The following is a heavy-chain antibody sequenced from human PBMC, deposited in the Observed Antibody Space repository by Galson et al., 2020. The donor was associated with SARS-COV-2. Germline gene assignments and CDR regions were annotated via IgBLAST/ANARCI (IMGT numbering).Heavy chain of an antibody. J-gene: IGHJ3*02. V-gene: IGHV4-61*01. Sequence: SQTLTLTCPVSGSSVSSSSYSWSSIRHPPGTGLEWIGYIYYSGSTNYNPSLKTRHTIPVDTSKNQFSLKLSSVTAADTALYYCARDDSSHALDIWVQVTMVTVAS. CDR1: GSSVSSSSYS. CDR2: IYYSGST. D-gene: IGHD6-19*01. CDR3: ARDDSSHALDI.